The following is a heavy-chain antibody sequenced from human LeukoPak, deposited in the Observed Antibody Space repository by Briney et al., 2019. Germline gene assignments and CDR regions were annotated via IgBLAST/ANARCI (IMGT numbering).Heavy chain of an antibody. V-gene: IGHV4-39*01. J-gene: IGHJ4*02. D-gene: IGHD5-24*01. CDR2: IYYSGST. CDR1: GGSISSSSYY. CDR3: ARLATPDGYNGFPYSFDY. Sequence: KTSETLSLTCTVSGGSISSSSYYWGWIRQPPGKGLEWIGSIYYSGSTYYNPSLKSRVTISVDTSKNQFSLKLSSVTAADTAVYYCARLATPDGYNGFPYSFDYWGQGTLVTVSS.